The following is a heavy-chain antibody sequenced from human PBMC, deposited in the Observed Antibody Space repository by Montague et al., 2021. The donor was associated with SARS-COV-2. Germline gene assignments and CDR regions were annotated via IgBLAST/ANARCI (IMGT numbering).Heavy chain of an antibody. Sequence: SETLSLTCAVYGGSFSGYYWSWIRQPPGKGLEWIGEINHSGSTKYNPSLKSRVTISVDTSENQFSLKLSSVTAADTAVYYCARGGFTIFGVDYYYYGIDVWGQGTTVTVSS. CDR3: ARGGFTIFGVDYYYYGIDV. J-gene: IGHJ6*02. CDR2: INHSGST. D-gene: IGHD3-3*01. CDR1: GGSFSGYY. V-gene: IGHV4-34*01.